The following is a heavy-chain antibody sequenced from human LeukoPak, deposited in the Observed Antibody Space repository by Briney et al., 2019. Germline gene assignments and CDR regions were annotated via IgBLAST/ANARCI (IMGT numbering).Heavy chain of an antibody. Sequence: PGRSLRLSCVVSGFTFTSYGMHWVRQAPGKGLEWVSGINWNGGSTGYADSVKGRFTISRDNAKNSLYLQMNSLRAEDTALYYCARGYSGSYNTYFDYWGQGTLVTVSS. CDR3: ARGYSGSYNTYFDY. V-gene: IGHV3-20*04. D-gene: IGHD1-26*01. CDR2: INWNGGST. CDR1: GFTFTSYG. J-gene: IGHJ4*02.